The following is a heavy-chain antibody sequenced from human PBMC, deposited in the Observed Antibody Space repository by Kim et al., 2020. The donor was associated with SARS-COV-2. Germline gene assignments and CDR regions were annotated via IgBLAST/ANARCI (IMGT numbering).Heavy chain of an antibody. V-gene: IGHV5-51*01. J-gene: IGHJ3*02. CDR2: IYPGDSDT. D-gene: IGHD3-16*01. CDR1: RYSFTSYW. Sequence: GESLKISCKGSRYSFTSYWIAWVRQMPGKGLEWMGIIYPGDSDTRYSPSFQGQVTMSADKSIDNAFLQWNSLQASDTAIYYCARIKLGTTDAFDIWGQGTMVTVSS. CDR3: ARIKLGTTDAFDI.